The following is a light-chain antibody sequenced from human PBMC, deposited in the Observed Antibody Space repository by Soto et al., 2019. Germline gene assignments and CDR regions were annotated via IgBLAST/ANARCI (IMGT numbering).Light chain of an antibody. CDR3: LLAYGGAYV. CDR1: TGPVTGDYY. Sequence: QAVVTQEPSLTVSPGGTVTLTCAPTTGPVTGDYYPNWFQQKPGQAPRTLIYRATNRYSWTPARFSGALLGGKAALTLSAVQPEDEADYYCLLAYGGAYVFGSGTQLTVL. J-gene: IGLJ1*01. CDR2: RAT. V-gene: IGLV7-43*01.